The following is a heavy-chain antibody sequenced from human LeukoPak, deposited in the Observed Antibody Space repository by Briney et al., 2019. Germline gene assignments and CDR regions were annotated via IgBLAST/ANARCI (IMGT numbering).Heavy chain of an antibody. CDR2: ISGSGGST. CDR1: GFTFSSYS. Sequence: PGGSLRLSCAASGFTFSSYSMSWVRQAPGKGLEWVSAISGSGGSTYYADSVKGRFTISRDNSKNTLYLQMNSLRAEDTAVYYCAKPKPILWFGEPRNPLDGFDYWGQGTLVTVSS. CDR3: AKPKPILWFGEPRNPLDGFDY. V-gene: IGHV3-23*01. D-gene: IGHD3-10*01. J-gene: IGHJ4*02.